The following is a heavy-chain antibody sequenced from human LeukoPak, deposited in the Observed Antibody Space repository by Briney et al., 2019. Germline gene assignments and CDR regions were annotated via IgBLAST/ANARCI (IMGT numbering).Heavy chain of an antibody. V-gene: IGHV3-9*01. J-gene: IGHJ4*02. D-gene: IGHD3-16*01. CDR2: ISWSSGSTI. CDR1: GFTFSSYA. CDR3: AKDMGGGRPNYFFDN. Sequence: GGSLRLSCAASGFTFSSYAMSWVRQAPGKGLEWVSGISWSSGSTIGYADSVKGRFTISRDNAKNSLYLQMNSLRAEDTALYYCAKDMGGGRPNYFFDNWGQGTLVTVSS.